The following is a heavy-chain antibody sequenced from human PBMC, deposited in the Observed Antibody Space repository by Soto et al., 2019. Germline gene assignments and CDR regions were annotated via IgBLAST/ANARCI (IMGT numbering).Heavy chain of an antibody. CDR3: ARDPRPPSGWLGFWEYGMDV. V-gene: IGHV1-2*02. CDR1: GYTFTGNY. Sequence: GASVKVSCKASGYTFTGNYIHWVRQAPGQGLEWMGWVNPDNGGTTSAQKFQGRVTMTRDTSVTTAYMELSRLTSDDTAVYYCARDPRPPSGWLGFWEYGMDVWGQGTTVT. CDR2: VNPDNGGT. J-gene: IGHJ6*02. D-gene: IGHD3-3*01.